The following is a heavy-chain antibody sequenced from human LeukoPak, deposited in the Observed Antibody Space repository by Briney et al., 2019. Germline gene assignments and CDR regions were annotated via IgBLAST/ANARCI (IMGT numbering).Heavy chain of an antibody. CDR3: AKHSSGWFGGRRDFDY. Sequence: GGSLRLSCTASGFTFRSYGMTWVRQAPGKGLEWVSGLSGDGYSTYYADSVKGRFTISRDNSKNTLYLQMNSLRADDTAEYYCAKHSSGWFGGRRDFDYWGQGTLVTVSS. J-gene: IGHJ4*02. D-gene: IGHD6-19*01. CDR1: GFTFRSYG. CDR2: LSGDGYST. V-gene: IGHV3-23*01.